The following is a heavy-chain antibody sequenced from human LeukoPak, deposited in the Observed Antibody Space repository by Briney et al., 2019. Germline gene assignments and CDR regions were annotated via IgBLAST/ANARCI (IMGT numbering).Heavy chain of an antibody. Sequence: QPGGSLRLSCAASGFTFSSYAMSWVRQAPGKGLEWVPAISGSGGSTYYADSVKGRFTISRDNSKNTLYLQMNSLRAEDTAVYYCAKDLAIAVAGNGYFDYWGQGTLVTVSS. D-gene: IGHD6-19*01. J-gene: IGHJ4*02. CDR3: AKDLAIAVAGNGYFDY. CDR2: ISGSGGST. CDR1: GFTFSSYA. V-gene: IGHV3-23*01.